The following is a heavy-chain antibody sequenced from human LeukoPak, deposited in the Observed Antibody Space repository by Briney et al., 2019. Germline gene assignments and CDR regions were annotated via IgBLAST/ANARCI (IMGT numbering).Heavy chain of an antibody. CDR2: IIPILGIA. J-gene: IGHJ4*02. CDR1: GGTFSSYA. Sequence: SVKVSCKASGGTFSSYAISWVRQAPGQGLEWMGRIIPILGIANYAQKFQGRVTITADKSTSTAYMELSSLRSEDTAAYYCARAMVLDYWGQGTLVAVSS. CDR3: ARAMVLDY. D-gene: IGHD3-10*01. V-gene: IGHV1-69*04.